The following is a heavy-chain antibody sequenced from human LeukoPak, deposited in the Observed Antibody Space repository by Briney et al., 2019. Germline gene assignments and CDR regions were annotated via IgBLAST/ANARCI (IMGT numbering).Heavy chain of an antibody. J-gene: IGHJ4*02. CDR2: ISYDGSNK. Sequence: PGRSLRLSCAVTGVTFSSYAMHWVRQAPGKGLEWVAVISYDGSNKYFADSVKGRFTISRDNSENTLYLQMNSLRDEDTAVYYCARVAAGHSVNYFDYWGQGTLVTVSS. CDR1: GVTFSSYA. V-gene: IGHV3-30*04. CDR3: ARVAAGHSVNYFDY. D-gene: IGHD4-23*01.